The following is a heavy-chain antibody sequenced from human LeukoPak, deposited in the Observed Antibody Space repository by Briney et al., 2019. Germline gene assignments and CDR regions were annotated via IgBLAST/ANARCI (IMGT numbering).Heavy chain of an antibody. J-gene: IGHJ4*02. CDR2: ISSSGSTI. D-gene: IGHD1-26*01. CDR3: ARDQRGSYYGFFDY. V-gene: IGHV3-48*03. Sequence: GGSLRLSCAASGFTFSSYEMNWVRQAPGKGLEWVSYISSSGSTIYYADSVKGRFTISRDNAKSSLYLQMNSLRAEDTAVYYCARDQRGSYYGFFDYWGQGTLVTVSS. CDR1: GFTFSSYE.